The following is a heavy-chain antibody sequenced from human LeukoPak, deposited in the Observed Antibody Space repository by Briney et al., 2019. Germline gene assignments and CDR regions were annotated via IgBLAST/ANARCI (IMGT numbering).Heavy chain of an antibody. CDR3: ARDLVYQPNDY. V-gene: IGHV1-2*06. CDR1: GYTFTGYY. CDR2: INPNSGGT. J-gene: IGHJ4*02. D-gene: IGHD6-6*01. Sequence: ASVKVSCKASGYTFTGYYMHWVRQAPGQGVEWMGRINPNSGGTNYAQKFQGRVTITRDTSISTAYMELSRLRSDDTAVYYCARDLVYQPNDYWGQGTLVTVSS.